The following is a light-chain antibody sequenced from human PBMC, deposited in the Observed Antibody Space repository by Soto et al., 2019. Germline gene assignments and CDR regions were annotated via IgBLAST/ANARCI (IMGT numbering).Light chain of an antibody. J-gene: IGLJ3*02. CDR1: SSNIGSNY. Sequence: QSVVTQPPSASGTPGQTVTISCSGSSSNIGSNYVYWYQQVPGTAPKLLIYTNNQRPSGVPDRFSGSKSATSASLAIGGLRSEDEADYYCAAWDDSLSGWVFGGGTKLTVL. CDR2: TNN. CDR3: AAWDDSLSGWV. V-gene: IGLV1-47*01.